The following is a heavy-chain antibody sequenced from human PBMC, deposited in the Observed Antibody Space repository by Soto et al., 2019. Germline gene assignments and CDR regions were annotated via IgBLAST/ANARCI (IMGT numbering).Heavy chain of an antibody. V-gene: IGHV1-2*02. J-gene: IGHJ5*02. Sequence: QVQLVQSGAEVKKPGASVKVSCKASGYTFTGYYMHWVRQAPGQGLEWMGWINPNSGGTNYAQKFQRRVTMTRDTSISTAYMELSRLRSDDTAVYYCARDQKRYCSSTSCLKPFDPWGQGTLVTVSS. D-gene: IGHD2-2*01. CDR3: ARDQKRYCSSTSCLKPFDP. CDR1: GYTFTGYY. CDR2: INPNSGGT.